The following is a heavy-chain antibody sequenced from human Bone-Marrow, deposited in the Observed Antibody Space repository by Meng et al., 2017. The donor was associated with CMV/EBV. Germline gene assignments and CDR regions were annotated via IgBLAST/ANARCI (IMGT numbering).Heavy chain of an antibody. CDR2: IYYSGST. J-gene: IGHJ4*02. V-gene: IGHV4-59*05. Sequence: GSLRLSCTVSGGSISYYYWSWIRQPPGKGLEWIGSIYYSGSTYYNPSLKSRVTISVDTSKNQFSLKLSSVTAADTAVYYCARRPAAVAGTSPFDYWGQGTLVTVSS. CDR3: ARRPAAVAGTSPFDY. CDR1: GGSISYYY. D-gene: IGHD6-19*01.